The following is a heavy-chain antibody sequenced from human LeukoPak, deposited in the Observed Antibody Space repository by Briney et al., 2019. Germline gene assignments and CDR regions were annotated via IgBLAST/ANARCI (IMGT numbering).Heavy chain of an antibody. J-gene: IGHJ3*01. CDR3: ARGSVSTPENYGGNSEECGAFGL. V-gene: IGHV1-46*01. Sequence: ASVKVSCKASGYTFTSYYMHWVRQAPGQGLEWMGIINPSGGSTSYAQKFQGRVTMTRDMSTSTVYMELSSLRSEDTAVYYCARGSVSTPENYGGNSEECGAFGLWGLGTMVTVSS. CDR1: GYTFTSYY. CDR2: INPSGGST. D-gene: IGHD4-23*01.